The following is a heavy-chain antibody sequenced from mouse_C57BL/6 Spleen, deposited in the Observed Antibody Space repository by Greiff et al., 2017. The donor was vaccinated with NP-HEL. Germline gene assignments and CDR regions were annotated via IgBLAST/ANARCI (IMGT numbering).Heavy chain of an antibody. J-gene: IGHJ4*01. CDR1: GFTLSDYG. V-gene: IGHV5-17*01. CDR3: ARGGYDYSMDY. D-gene: IGHD2-4*01. Sequence: EVKLMESGGGLVKPGGSLKLSCAASGFTLSDYGMHWVRQAPAKGLEWVAYISSGSSTIYYADTVKGRFTISRDNAKNTLFLQMTSLRSEDTAMYYCARGGYDYSMDYWGQGTSVTVSS. CDR2: ISSGSSTI.